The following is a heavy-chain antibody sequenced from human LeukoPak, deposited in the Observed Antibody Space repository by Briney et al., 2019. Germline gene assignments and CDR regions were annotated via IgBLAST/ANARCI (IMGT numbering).Heavy chain of an antibody. CDR3: ARHLDAYDSSGYYDL. V-gene: IGHV5-51*01. CDR1: GYSFTSYW. J-gene: IGHJ5*02. D-gene: IGHD3-22*01. Sequence: GESLKISCKGSGYSFTSYWIGWVRQMPGKGLERMGIIYPGDSDTRCSPSFQGQVTISADKSISTAYLQWSSLKASDTAMYYCARHLDAYDSSGYYDLWGQGTLVTVSS. CDR2: IYPGDSDT.